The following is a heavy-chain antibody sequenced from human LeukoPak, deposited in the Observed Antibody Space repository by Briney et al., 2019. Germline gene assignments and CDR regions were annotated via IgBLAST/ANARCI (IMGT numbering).Heavy chain of an antibody. CDR3: AKGRQLLDP. D-gene: IGHD1-7*01. CDR2: ISGSSGTI. J-gene: IGHJ5*02. Sequence: GGSLRLSCAASGFIFSSYAMSWVRQAPGKGLEWFSSISGSSGTIDYADSVKGRFIISRDNSKNAQYLQMNSLRPEDTAVYYCAKGRQLLDPWGQGTLVTVSS. V-gene: IGHV3-23*01. CDR1: GFIFSSYA.